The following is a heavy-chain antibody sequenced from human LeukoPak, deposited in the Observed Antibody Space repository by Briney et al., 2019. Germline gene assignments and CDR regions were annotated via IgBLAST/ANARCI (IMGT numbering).Heavy chain of an antibody. J-gene: IGHJ4*02. CDR1: GGSFSGYY. CDR2: IYYSGST. D-gene: IGHD3-3*01. CDR3: ARGNYDFWSGYSDY. V-gene: IGHV4-59*01. Sequence: KASETLSLTXAVYGGSFSGYYWSWIRQPPGKGLEWIGYIYYSGSTNYNPSLKSRVTISVDTSKNQFSLKLSSVTAADTAVYYCARGNYDFWSGYSDYWGQGTLVTVSS.